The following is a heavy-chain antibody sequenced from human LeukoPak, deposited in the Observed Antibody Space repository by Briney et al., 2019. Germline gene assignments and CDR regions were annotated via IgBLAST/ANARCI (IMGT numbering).Heavy chain of an antibody. J-gene: IGHJ4*02. V-gene: IGHV3-30-3*01. CDR1: GFTFSRYA. D-gene: IGHD6-13*01. CDR2: ISYDGGNK. Sequence: PGGSLRLSCAASGFTFSRYAMHWVRQAPGKGLEWVAFISYDGGNKYYADSVMGRFTISSDNSRNTLYLQMNSLRAEDTAMFYCARDLSSSQPFDYWGQGTLVTVSS. CDR3: ARDLSSSQPFDY.